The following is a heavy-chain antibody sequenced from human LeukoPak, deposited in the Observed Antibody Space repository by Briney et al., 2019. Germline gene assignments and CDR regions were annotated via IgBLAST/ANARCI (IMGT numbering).Heavy chain of an antibody. Sequence: LETLSLTCTVSGGSISSSSYYWGWIRQPPGKGLEWIGSIYYSGSTYYNPSLKSRVTISVDTSKNQFSLKLSSVTAADTAVYYCARLEGVDYGEIDYWGQGTLVTVSS. V-gene: IGHV4-39*01. CDR2: IYYSGST. D-gene: IGHD4-17*01. CDR1: GGSISSSSYY. J-gene: IGHJ4*02. CDR3: ARLEGVDYGEIDY.